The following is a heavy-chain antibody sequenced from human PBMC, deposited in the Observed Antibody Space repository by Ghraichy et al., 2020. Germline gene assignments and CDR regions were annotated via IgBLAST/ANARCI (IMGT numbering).Heavy chain of an antibody. D-gene: IGHD6-6*01. J-gene: IGHJ3*02. CDR2: IYYSGNT. Sequence: SQTLSLTCAVSGGSISSVGYYWSWIRQHPGKGLEWIGYIYYSGNTYFNPSLKSRVTISVDTSKNQFSLKLTSVTAADTAVYYCASGSSSSASAFDIWGQGTMVTVSS. CDR3: ASGSSSSASAFDI. CDR1: GGSISSVGYY. V-gene: IGHV4-31*11.